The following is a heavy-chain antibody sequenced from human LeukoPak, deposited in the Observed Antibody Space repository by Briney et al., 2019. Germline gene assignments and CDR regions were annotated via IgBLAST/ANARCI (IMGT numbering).Heavy chain of an antibody. CDR1: GGSITSSSYY. V-gene: IGHV4-39*07. J-gene: IGHJ5*02. CDR3: ARVLFYGYNSGDWFDP. CDR2: IYYSGST. D-gene: IGHD5-24*01. Sequence: PSETLSLTCIVSGGSITSSSYYWGWIRQPPGKGLEWIGNIYYSGSTYYNESLESRVTISIDTSKNRFSLKLRSVTAADTAVYYCARVLFYGYNSGDWFDPWGQGTLVTVSS.